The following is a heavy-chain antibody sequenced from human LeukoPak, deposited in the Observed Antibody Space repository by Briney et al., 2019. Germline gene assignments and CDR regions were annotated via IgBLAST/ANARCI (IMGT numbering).Heavy chain of an antibody. J-gene: IGHJ6*04. V-gene: IGHV1-2*02. CDR2: INPQSGGT. CDR1: GYTFTGYY. Sequence: ASVKVSCKASGYTFTGYYMHWVRQAPGQGLEYMGWINPQSGGTNNAQKFQGRVTMTRGTSISTAYMDLSRLRSDDTAVYYCARSASGSYWNFQHRGKGTTVTVSS. D-gene: IGHD1-26*01. CDR3: ARSASGSYWNFQH.